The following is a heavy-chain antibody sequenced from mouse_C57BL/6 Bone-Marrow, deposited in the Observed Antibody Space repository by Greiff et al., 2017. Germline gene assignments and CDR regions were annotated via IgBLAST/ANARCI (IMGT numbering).Heavy chain of an antibody. CDR1: GYTFTSYG. CDR2: IHPNSGST. V-gene: IGHV1-64*01. Sequence: QVQLKQPGAELVKPGASVKLSCKASGYTFTSYGMHWVKQRPGQGLEWIGMIHPNSGSTNYNEKFKSKATLTVDKSSSTAYMQLSSLTSEDSAVYYCASRIYSYGSSSSWGQGTPLTVSS. CDR3: ASRIYSYGSSSS. D-gene: IGHD1-1*01. J-gene: IGHJ2*01.